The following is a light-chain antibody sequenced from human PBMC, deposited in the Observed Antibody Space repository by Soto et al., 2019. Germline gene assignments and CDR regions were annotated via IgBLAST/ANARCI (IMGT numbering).Light chain of an antibody. Sequence: EIVMTQSPATLSVSPGERVTLSCRASQSIASNLAWHQQKPGQAPRLLISRASTRATGIPVRFSGSGSGTEFTLTISSLQSEDFAVYYCQQCNNWPRTFGQGTKVDIK. J-gene: IGKJ1*01. CDR2: RAS. CDR1: QSIASN. V-gene: IGKV3-15*01. CDR3: QQCNNWPRT.